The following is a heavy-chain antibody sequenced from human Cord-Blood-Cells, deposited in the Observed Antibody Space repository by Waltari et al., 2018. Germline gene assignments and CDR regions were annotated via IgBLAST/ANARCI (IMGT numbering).Heavy chain of an antibody. Sequence: QVQLQESGPGLVKPSETLSLTCTVSGGSISSYYWSWIRQPPGKGLEWIGYIYYRVSTNYNPALKSRVTISVDTSKNQFSLKLSSVTAADTAVYYCARARMGLVQYYYYYMDVWGKGTTVTVSS. D-gene: IGHD2-2*01. V-gene: IGHV4-59*01. CDR1: GGSISSYY. CDR2: IYYRVST. CDR3: ARARMGLVQYYYYYMDV. J-gene: IGHJ6*03.